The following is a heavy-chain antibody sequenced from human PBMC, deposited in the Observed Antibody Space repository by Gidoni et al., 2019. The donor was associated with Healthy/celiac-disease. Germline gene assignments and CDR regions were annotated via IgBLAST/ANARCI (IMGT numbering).Heavy chain of an antibody. CDR3: ARTYYDFWSGRFDP. Sequence: QVTLQESGPVLVKPTETLTLTCTVSWFSLSNARMGVSWIRQPPGKALEWLAHIFSNDEKSYSTSLKSRLTISKDTSKSQVVLTMTNMDPVDTATYYCARTYYDFWSGRFDPWGQGTLVTVSS. D-gene: IGHD3-3*01. V-gene: IGHV2-26*01. J-gene: IGHJ5*02. CDR2: IFSNDEK. CDR1: WFSLSNARMG.